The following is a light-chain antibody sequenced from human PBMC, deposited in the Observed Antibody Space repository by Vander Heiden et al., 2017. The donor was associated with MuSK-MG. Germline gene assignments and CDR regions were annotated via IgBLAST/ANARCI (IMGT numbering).Light chain of an antibody. V-gene: IGLV2-14*03. CDR3: TSYSIDTTLV. Sequence: QSALTQPASVSGSPGQSITISCTGTNSDIGAHAYVSWYQQHPGRAPKLLIFDVRSRPSGVSDRFSGSKSVNTASLTISGLQPDDEAVYYCTSYSIDTTLVFGGGTEVTVL. CDR2: DVR. J-gene: IGLJ2*01. CDR1: NSDIGAHAY.